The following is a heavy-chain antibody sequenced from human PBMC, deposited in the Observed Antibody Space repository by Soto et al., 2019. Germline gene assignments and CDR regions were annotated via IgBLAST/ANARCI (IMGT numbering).Heavy chain of an antibody. CDR2: IYPGDSDT. CDR3: ARQSYYGSGSYYNEAGVWFDP. V-gene: IGHV5-51*01. J-gene: IGHJ5*02. Sequence: PGESLKISCNGSGYSFTSYWIGWVRQMPGKGLEWMGIIYPGDSDTRYSPSFQGQVTISADKSISTAYLQWSSLKASDTAMYYCARQSYYGSGSYYNEAGVWFDPWGQGTLVTVSS. CDR1: GYSFTSYW. D-gene: IGHD3-10*01.